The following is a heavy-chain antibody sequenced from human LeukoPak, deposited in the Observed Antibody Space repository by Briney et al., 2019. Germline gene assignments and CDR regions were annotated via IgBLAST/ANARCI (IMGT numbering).Heavy chain of an antibody. V-gene: IGHV5-51*01. CDR3: ARRSSFGAFDI. D-gene: IGHD3-3*01. J-gene: IGHJ3*02. Sequence: GESLKISCKGSGYSFTSYWIGWVRQMPGKGLEWMGIIYPGDSDIRHSPPFQGQVTISADKSISTAYLQWSSLKASDTAMYFCARRSSFGAFDIWGQGTVVTVSS. CDR1: GYSFTSYW. CDR2: IYPGDSDI.